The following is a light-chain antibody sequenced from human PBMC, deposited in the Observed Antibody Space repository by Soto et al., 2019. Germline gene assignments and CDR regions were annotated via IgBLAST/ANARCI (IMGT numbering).Light chain of an antibody. CDR2: TAG. CDR3: SAWDISMNGYV. Sequence: QSVLTQPLSASASPGQRVTISCSGGSSNIGSNTVAWYQHLPGTAPPRLIFTAGQRPSGVPGRFSGYKSGTSTSLAISGLQSEDEADCNCSAWDISMNGYVFGPGTELTVL. J-gene: IGLJ1*01. CDR1: SSNIGSNT. V-gene: IGLV1-44*01.